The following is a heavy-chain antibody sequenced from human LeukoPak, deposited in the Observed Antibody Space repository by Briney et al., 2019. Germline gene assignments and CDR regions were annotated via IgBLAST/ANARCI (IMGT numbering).Heavy chain of an antibody. CDR2: IRSKAYGGTT. CDR1: GFTFGDYA. Sequence: PGGSLRLSCTASGFTFGDYAMSWVRQAPGKGLEWVGFIRSKAYGGTTEYAASVKGRFTISRDDSKSIAYLQMNSLKTEDTAVYYCTRMDFWSGFIAYWGQGTLVTVSS. D-gene: IGHD3-3*01. CDR3: TRMDFWSGFIAY. V-gene: IGHV3-49*04. J-gene: IGHJ4*02.